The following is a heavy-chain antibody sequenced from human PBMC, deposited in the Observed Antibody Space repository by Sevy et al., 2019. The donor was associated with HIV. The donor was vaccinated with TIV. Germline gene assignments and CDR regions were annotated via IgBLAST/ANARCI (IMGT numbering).Heavy chain of an antibody. V-gene: IGHV1-3*01. CDR1: GYTFTSYA. Sequence: ASVKVSCKASGYTFTSYAMHWVRQAPGQRLEWMGWINAGNGNTKYSQNFQGRVTITRDTSASTAYMELNSVRSEDTAVYYCARVSSLRAVAGLVDYWGQGTLVTVSS. D-gene: IGHD6-19*01. CDR2: INAGNGNT. CDR3: ARVSSLRAVAGLVDY. J-gene: IGHJ4*02.